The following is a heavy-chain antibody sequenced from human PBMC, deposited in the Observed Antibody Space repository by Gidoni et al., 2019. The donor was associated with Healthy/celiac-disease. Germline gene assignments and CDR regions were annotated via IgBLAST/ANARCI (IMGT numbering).Heavy chain of an antibody. CDR3: ARQVVPAAIPNYYYYGMDV. D-gene: IGHD2-2*02. Sequence: QVTLRESGPALVKPTQTLTLTCTFSGFSLSTRGMCVSWIRQPPGKALEWLARIDWDDDKYYSTSLKTRLTISKDTSKNQVVLTMTNMDPVDTATYYCARQVVPAAIPNYYYYGMDVWGQGTTVTVSS. V-gene: IGHV2-70*15. CDR1: GFSLSTRGMC. J-gene: IGHJ6*02. CDR2: IDWDDDK.